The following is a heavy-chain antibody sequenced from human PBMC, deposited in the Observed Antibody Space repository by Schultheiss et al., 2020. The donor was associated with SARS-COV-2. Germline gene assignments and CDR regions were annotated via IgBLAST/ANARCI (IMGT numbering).Heavy chain of an antibody. V-gene: IGHV4-59*01. CDR1: GGSISSYY. CDR3: ARIRGYSYGPNYYYYGMDV. CDR2: IYYSGST. Sequence: SQTLSLTCTVSGGSISSYYWSWIRQPPGKGLEWIGYIYYSGSTNYNPSLKSRVTISVDTSKNQFSLKLSSVTAADTAVYYCARIRGYSYGPNYYYYGMDVWGQGTTVTVSS. J-gene: IGHJ6*02. D-gene: IGHD5-18*01.